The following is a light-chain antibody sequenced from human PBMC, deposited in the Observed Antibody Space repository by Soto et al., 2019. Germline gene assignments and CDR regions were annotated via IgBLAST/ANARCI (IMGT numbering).Light chain of an antibody. CDR2: AAS. J-gene: IGKJ3*01. CDR3: QKYNSAPLT. Sequence: IQLTQSPSSLSASLGDRVTITCRASQGISSYLAWYQQKPGQVPKLLIYAASTLQSGVPSRFSGSGSGTDFTLTISSLQPEDVATYYCQKYNSAPLTFGPGTKVDI. CDR1: QGISSY. V-gene: IGKV1-27*01.